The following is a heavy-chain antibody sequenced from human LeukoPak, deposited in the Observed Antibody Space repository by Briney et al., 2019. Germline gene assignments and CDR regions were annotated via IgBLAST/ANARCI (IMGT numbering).Heavy chain of an antibody. J-gene: IGHJ6*04. CDR2: ISYDGSNK. V-gene: IGHV3-30*04. CDR3: ARTVCSGGSCPGVFYYYGMDV. Sequence: GRSLRLSCAASGFTFSSNAMHWVRQAPGKGLEWVAVISYDGSNKYYADSVKGRFTISRDNSKNTLYLQMNSLRAEDTAVYYCARTVCSGGSCPGVFYYYGMDVWGKGTTVTVSS. CDR1: GFTFSSNA. D-gene: IGHD2-15*01.